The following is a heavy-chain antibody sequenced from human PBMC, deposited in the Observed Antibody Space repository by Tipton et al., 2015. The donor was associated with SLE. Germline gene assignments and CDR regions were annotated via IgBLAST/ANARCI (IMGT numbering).Heavy chain of an antibody. CDR2: IRFDGVKK. CDR1: GFTFSAYG. D-gene: IGHD2-8*01. V-gene: IGHV3-30*02. Sequence: SLRLSCAASGFTFSAYGIHWVRQAPGKGLEWVAFIRFDGVKKYYADSVKDRFTISKDNSKNTVSLQMNSLRTEDTAVYYCAKVPEESVTYWGQGTLVTVSS. CDR3: AKVPEESVTY. J-gene: IGHJ4*02.